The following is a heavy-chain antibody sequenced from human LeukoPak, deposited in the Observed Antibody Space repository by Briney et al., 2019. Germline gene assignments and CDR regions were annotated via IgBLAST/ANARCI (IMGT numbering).Heavy chain of an antibody. J-gene: IGHJ2*01. Sequence: SVKVSCKASGYTFTSYDINWVRQAPGQGLEWMGRIIPILGIANYAQKFQGRVTITADKSTSTAYMELSSLRSEDTAVYYCAREIRQQLVPNWYFDLWGRGTLVTVSS. CDR1: GYTFTSYD. CDR3: AREIRQQLVPNWYFDL. CDR2: IIPILGIA. D-gene: IGHD6-13*01. V-gene: IGHV1-69*04.